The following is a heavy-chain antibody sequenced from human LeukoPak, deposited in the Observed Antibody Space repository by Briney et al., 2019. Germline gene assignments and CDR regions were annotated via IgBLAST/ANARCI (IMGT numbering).Heavy chain of an antibody. CDR2: IHHSGKT. D-gene: IGHD1-20*01. CDR1: GYSISSGYH. Sequence: SETLSLTCTVSGYSISSGYHWDWIRQPPGKGLEWIGSIHHSGKTYYNPSLKSRVTISVDTSKNQFSLNLNSVTAADTAVYYCARVNWIVDHWGQGTLVTVSS. J-gene: IGHJ4*02. V-gene: IGHV4-38-2*02. CDR3: ARVNWIVDH.